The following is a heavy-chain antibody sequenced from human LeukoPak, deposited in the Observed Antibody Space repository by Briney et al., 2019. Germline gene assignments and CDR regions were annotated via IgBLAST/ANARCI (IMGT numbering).Heavy chain of an antibody. CDR2: IYGSGGTG. CDR1: GFTFSTYA. J-gene: IGHJ4*02. D-gene: IGHD4-23*01. Sequence: GGSLRLSCAASGFTFSTYAMNWVRQAPGKGLEWVSGIYGSGGTGYYADSVKGRFTISRDNGKNTLFLQMNSLRAEDAAVYYCVRGNDYGGPHYWGQGTLVTVSS. CDR3: VRGNDYGGPHY. V-gene: IGHV3-48*03.